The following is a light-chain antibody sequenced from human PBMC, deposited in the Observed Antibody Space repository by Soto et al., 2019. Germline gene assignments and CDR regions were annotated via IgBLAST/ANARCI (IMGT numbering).Light chain of an antibody. Sequence: QSALTQPPSASGSPGQSVTISCTGTSSDVGGYNFVSWYQQHPGKVPKPMIYEVSKRPSGVPDRFSGSKSGNTASLTVSGLQAEDEDDYYCCSFGGGNKVLFGGGTKVTVL. V-gene: IGLV2-8*01. CDR2: EVS. CDR3: CSFGGGNKVL. CDR1: SSDVGGYNF. J-gene: IGLJ3*02.